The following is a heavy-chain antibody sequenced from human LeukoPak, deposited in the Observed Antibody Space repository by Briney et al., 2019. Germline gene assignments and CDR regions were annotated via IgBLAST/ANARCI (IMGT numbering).Heavy chain of an antibody. V-gene: IGHV1-69*05. CDR1: GGTFSNYA. CDR3: ARGGEANYYDTSGYYLYYY. J-gene: IGHJ4*02. D-gene: IGHD3-22*01. CDR2: IIPIFGTT. Sequence: ASVKVSCKASGGTFSNYAISWVRQAPGQGLEWMGRIIPIFGTTNYAQKLQGRVTITTDESTSTAYMELSSLRSEDTAVYYCARGGEANYYDTSGYYLYYYWGQGTLVTVSS.